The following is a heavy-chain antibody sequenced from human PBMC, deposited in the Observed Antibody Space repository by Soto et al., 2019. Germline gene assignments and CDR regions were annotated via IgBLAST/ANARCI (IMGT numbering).Heavy chain of an antibody. D-gene: IGHD2-8*02. CDR1: GFTFSASD. J-gene: IGHJ5*02. Sequence: EVQLVESGGGLVQPGGSLRLSCAASGFTFSASDMHWVRQAPGKGLEWVAAIGTLHDTFYPDSVKGRFTISRENAKNSLYLQMNSLGADDPAVYYCARQASYWHGGGGWLDPWGQGVLVTVSS. CDR3: ARQASYWHGGGGWLDP. CDR2: IGTLHDT. V-gene: IGHV3-13*01.